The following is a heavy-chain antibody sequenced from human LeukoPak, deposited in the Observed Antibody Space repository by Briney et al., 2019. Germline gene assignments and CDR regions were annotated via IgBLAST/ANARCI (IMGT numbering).Heavy chain of an antibody. J-gene: IGHJ4*02. D-gene: IGHD6-13*01. Sequence: SETLSLTCAVYGGSFSGYYWSWIRQPPGKGLEWIGEINHSGSTNYNPSLKSRVTISIDTSKNQFSLKLSSVTAADTAVYYCARLGRYIAAPEGYWGQGTLVTVSS. CDR3: ARLGRYIAAPEGY. CDR1: GGSFSGYY. CDR2: INHSGST. V-gene: IGHV4-34*01.